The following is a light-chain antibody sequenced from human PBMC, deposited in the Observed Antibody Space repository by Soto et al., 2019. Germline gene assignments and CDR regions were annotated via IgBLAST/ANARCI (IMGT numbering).Light chain of an antibody. CDR3: HQYGSLYT. V-gene: IGKV3-20*01. CDR1: QSVSSNY. J-gene: IGKJ2*01. Sequence: EIVLTQSPGTLSLSPGERATLSCRASQSVSSNYLAWYQQKPGQAPRLLIYGASSRATGIPDRFSGSGSGRDFTLTISRLVPEDGAVYLCHQYGSLYTFGQGTKVEIK. CDR2: GAS.